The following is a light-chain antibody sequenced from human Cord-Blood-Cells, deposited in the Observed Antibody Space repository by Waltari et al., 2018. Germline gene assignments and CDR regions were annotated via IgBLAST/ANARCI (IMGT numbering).Light chain of an antibody. V-gene: IGLV2-23*03. CDR3: CSYAGSSTFVV. CDR1: SSDVGSYNL. J-gene: IGLJ2*01. CDR2: EGS. Sequence: QSDLTQPASVSGSPGQSITVSCTGTSSDVGSYNLVSWYQQHPGKAPKLMIYEGSKRPSGVSNRFPGSKSGNTASLTISGLQAEDEADYYCCSYAGSSTFVVFGGGTKLTVL.